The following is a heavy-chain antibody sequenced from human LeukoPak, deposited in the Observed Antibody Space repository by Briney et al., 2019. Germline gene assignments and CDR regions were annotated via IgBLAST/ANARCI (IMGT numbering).Heavy chain of an antibody. CDR2: INSDGSST. Sequence: PGGSLRLSCAASGFTFSSYWMHWVRQAPGKGLVCVSRINSDGSSTSYADSVKGRFTISRDNAKNTLYLQMNSLRAEDTAVYYCARGYYDSSGYYSDAFDIWGQGTMVTVSS. J-gene: IGHJ3*02. CDR1: GFTFSSYW. CDR3: ARGYYDSSGYYSDAFDI. V-gene: IGHV3-74*01. D-gene: IGHD3-22*01.